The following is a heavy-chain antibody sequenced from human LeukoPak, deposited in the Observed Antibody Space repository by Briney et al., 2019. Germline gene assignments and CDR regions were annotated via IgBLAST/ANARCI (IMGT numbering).Heavy chain of an antibody. Sequence: PGRSLRLSCAASGFTFSSYGMHWVRQAPGKGLEWVAVISYDGSNKYYADSVKGRFTISRDNSKNTLYLQMNSLGAEDTAVYYCAKDLYGGTGYFDYWGQGTLVTVSS. V-gene: IGHV3-30*18. CDR3: AKDLYGGTGYFDY. D-gene: IGHD4-23*01. CDR1: GFTFSSYG. CDR2: ISYDGSNK. J-gene: IGHJ4*02.